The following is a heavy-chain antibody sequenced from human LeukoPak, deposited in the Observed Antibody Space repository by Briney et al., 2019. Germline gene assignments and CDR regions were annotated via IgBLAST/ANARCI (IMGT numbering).Heavy chain of an antibody. CDR2: ISYDGSNK. J-gene: IGHJ4*02. CDR3: ARGSLGYCDSTSCFTQFDY. Sequence: PGKSLRLSCAAPGFTFSSSAIHWVRQAPGKGLEWVAVISYDGSNKNYADSVKGRFTISRDNSKNTLYLQMNSLRAEDTAVYYCARGSLGYCDSTSCFTQFDYWGQGTLVTVSS. CDR1: GFTFSSSA. V-gene: IGHV3-30*04. D-gene: IGHD2-2*02.